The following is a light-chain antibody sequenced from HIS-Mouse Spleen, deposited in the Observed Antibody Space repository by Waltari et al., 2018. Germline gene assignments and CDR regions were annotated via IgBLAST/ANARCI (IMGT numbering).Light chain of an antibody. Sequence: QSALTQPRSVSGSPGQSVTISCTGTSSDVGGYNYVSWYQQHPGKATKLMIYDVSKRPSGVPARVPASTSGNTASLSISGLQAEDEADYYCCSYAGSYTLVFGGGTKLTVL. CDR2: DVS. CDR1: SSDVGGYNY. CDR3: CSYAGSYTLV. J-gene: IGLJ2*01. V-gene: IGLV2-11*01.